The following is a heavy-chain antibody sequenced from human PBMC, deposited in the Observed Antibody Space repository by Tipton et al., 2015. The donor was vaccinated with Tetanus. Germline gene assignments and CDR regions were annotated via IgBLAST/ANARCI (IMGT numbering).Heavy chain of an antibody. CDR1: GFTLRSYS. CDR3: ASLTVGAANRGFDI. V-gene: IGHV3-21*01. D-gene: IGHD2-15*01. CDR2: ISSSSDYI. J-gene: IGHJ3*02. Sequence: SLRLSCAASGFTLRSYSMNWVRQAPGKGLEWVSSISSSSDYIYYADSVKGRFTISRDNAKNSLYLQVNSLRAEDTAVYYCASLTVGAANRGFDIWGQGTLVSVSS.